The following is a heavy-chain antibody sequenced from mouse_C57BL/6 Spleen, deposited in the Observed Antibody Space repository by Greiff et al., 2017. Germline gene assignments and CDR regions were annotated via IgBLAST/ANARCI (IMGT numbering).Heavy chain of an antibody. CDR1: GYTFTSYW. J-gene: IGHJ4*01. D-gene: IGHD2-3*01. CDR2: IHPNSGST. V-gene: IGHV1-64*01. Sequence: QVQLQQPGAELVKPGASVKLSCKASGYTFTSYWMHWVKQRPGQGLEWIGMIHPNSGSTNYNEKFKSKATLTVDKSSSTAYMQLSSLTSDDSAVYYCARDDGYYYYAMDYWGQGTSVTVSS. CDR3: ARDDGYYYYAMDY.